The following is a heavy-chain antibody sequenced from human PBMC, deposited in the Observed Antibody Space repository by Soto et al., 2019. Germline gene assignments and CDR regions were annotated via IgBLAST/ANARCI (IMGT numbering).Heavy chain of an antibody. CDR2: IIPIFGTA. Sequence: QVQLVQSGAEVKKPGSSVKVSCKASGGTFSSYAISWVRQAPGQGLEWMGGIIPIFGTANYAQKFQGRVTITADESTSTAYMELSSLRSEDTAVYYCARSPHCGGDCPHQTSYYGMDVWGQGTTVTVSS. V-gene: IGHV1-69*01. J-gene: IGHJ6*02. D-gene: IGHD2-21*02. CDR3: ARSPHCGGDCPHQTSYYGMDV. CDR1: GGTFSSYA.